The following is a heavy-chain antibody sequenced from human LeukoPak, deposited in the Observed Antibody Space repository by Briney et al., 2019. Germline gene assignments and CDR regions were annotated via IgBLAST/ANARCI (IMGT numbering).Heavy chain of an antibody. D-gene: IGHD3-22*01. Sequence: GGSLRLSCAASGFTFNSYGMHWVRQAPGKGLEWVALIWYDGSNTYYADSVKGRFTISRDNSKNTLYPQMNSLTAEDTAIYYCARDPSSSGYNDAFDIWGQGTMVTVSS. CDR1: GFTFNSYG. CDR3: ARDPSSSGYNDAFDI. V-gene: IGHV3-33*01. J-gene: IGHJ3*02. CDR2: IWYDGSNT.